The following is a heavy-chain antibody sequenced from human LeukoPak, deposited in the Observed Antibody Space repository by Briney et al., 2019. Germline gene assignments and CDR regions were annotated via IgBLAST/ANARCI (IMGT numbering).Heavy chain of an antibody. CDR2: MSPNSGDT. J-gene: IGHJ6*02. CDR3: ASRLPGIQLWYTARSYYYGMDV. D-gene: IGHD5-18*01. Sequence: ASVKVSCKASGYTFTSYDFNWVRQATGQRPEWMGWMSPNSGDTGYAQKFQDRVTMTRNTSISTAYMELSSLRSDDTAVYYCASRLPGIQLWYTARSYYYGMDVWGQGTTVTVSS. CDR1: GYTFTSYD. V-gene: IGHV1-8*01.